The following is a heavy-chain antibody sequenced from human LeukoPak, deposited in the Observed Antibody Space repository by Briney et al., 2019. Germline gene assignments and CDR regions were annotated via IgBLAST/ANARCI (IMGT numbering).Heavy chain of an antibody. Sequence: GGSLRLSCAASGFTFSSYCMDWVRQPPGRGLEWVSSISSSSSYIYYADSVKGRFTISRDNAKNSLYLQMNSLRAEDTAVYYCARDIPFDYWGQGTLVTVSS. CDR3: ARDIPFDY. CDR1: GFTFSSYC. J-gene: IGHJ4*02. CDR2: ISSSSSYI. D-gene: IGHD2-21*01. V-gene: IGHV3-21*01.